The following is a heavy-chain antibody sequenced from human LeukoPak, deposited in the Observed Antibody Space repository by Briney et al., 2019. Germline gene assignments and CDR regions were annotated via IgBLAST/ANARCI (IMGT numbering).Heavy chain of an antibody. V-gene: IGHV1-18*01. Sequence: ASVKVSCKASGYSFITTTYGISWVRQAPGQGLEWMGWISAYNGNTNYAQKLQGRVTMTTDTSTSTAYMELRSLRSDDTAVYYCASSPRPMVRGVIAPYYFDYWGQGTLVTVSS. J-gene: IGHJ4*02. CDR2: ISAYNGNT. D-gene: IGHD3-10*01. CDR1: GYSFITTTYG. CDR3: ASSPRPMVRGVIAPYYFDY.